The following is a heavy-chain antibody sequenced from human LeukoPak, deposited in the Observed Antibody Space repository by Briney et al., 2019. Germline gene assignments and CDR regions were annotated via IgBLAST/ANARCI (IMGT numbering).Heavy chain of an antibody. J-gene: IGHJ1*01. CDR3: TTVQGN. Sequence: GGSLRLSCAGSGFTFSDYAINWVRQAPGKGLEWVGQIRSISDGGTTEYTAPVKGRFSISREDSKNTLYLQMNSLRTEDTAVYYCTTVQGNWGQGTLVTVSS. V-gene: IGHV3-15*05. CDR1: GFTFSDYA. CDR2: IRSISDGGTT.